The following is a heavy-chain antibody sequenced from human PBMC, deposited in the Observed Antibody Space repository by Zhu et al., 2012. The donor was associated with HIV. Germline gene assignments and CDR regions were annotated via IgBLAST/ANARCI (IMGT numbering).Heavy chain of an antibody. J-gene: IGHJ4*01. V-gene: IGHV3-73*02. CDR2: IRAKTYDYAT. Sequence: EVQLVESGGTLVQPGGPVKLSCAASGFTFSAFGMHWVRQAPGKGLEWVGRIRAKTYDYATGYSGSVMGRFIVSRDDSQNSTYLQMNSLKIEDTAVYFCTNGLDHWGPERWSPSPQ. CDR1: GFTFSAFG. CDR3: TNGLDH.